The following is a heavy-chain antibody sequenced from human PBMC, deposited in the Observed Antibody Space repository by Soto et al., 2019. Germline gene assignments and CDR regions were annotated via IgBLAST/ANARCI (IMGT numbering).Heavy chain of an antibody. D-gene: IGHD6-19*01. Sequence: EVQLVESGGGLVQPGGSLKLSCAASGFTFSGSAMHWVRQASGKGLEWVGRIRSKANSYATAYAASVKGRFTISRDDSKNTAYLQMNSLKTEDTAVYYCTRSISSGWYRVFDYWGQGTLVTVSS. V-gene: IGHV3-73*01. CDR1: GFTFSGSA. J-gene: IGHJ4*02. CDR2: IRSKANSYAT. CDR3: TRSISSGWYRVFDY.